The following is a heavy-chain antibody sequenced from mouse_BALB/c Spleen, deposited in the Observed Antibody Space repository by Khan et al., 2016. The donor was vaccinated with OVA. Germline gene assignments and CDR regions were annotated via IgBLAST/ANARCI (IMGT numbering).Heavy chain of an antibody. D-gene: IGHD4-1*01. V-gene: IGHV5-6*01. CDR1: GFTFSSYS. Sequence: EVELVESGGDLVKPGGSLKLSCAASGFTFSSYSMSWVRQTPDQRLEWVASISTGGDYTYYPDSVQGRFTISRDNAKNTAYLQLSALNSEDTAMDNCADHCTGSFAYWGQGTLVTVSS. CDR2: ISTGGDYT. J-gene: IGHJ3*01. CDR3: ADHCTGSFAY.